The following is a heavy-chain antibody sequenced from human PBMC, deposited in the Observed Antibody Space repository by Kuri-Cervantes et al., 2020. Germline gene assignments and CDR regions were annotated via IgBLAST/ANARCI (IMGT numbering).Heavy chain of an antibody. CDR2: IYWDDDK. Sequence: SGPTLVKPAQTLTLTCAFSGSSLSTSGVGVGWIRQPPGKALEWLALIYWDDDKRYSPSLKSRLTITKDTSKNQVVLTMTNMDPVDTATYYCAHRRSIELAFDYWGQGTLVTVSS. J-gene: IGHJ4*02. CDR3: AHRRSIELAFDY. CDR1: GSSLSTSGVG. V-gene: IGHV2-5*02. D-gene: IGHD6-6*01.